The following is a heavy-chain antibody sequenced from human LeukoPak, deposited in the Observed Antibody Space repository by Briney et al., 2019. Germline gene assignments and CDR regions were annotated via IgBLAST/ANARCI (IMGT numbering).Heavy chain of an antibody. Sequence: GGSLRLSCAASGFTFSSYATSWVRQAPGKGLEWVSAISGSGGSTYYADSVKGRFTISRDNSKNTLYLQMNSLRAEDTAVYYCAKDMTYCDFWSGDAFDIWGQGTMVTVSS. D-gene: IGHD3-3*01. CDR1: GFTFSSYA. CDR2: ISGSGGST. J-gene: IGHJ3*02. V-gene: IGHV3-23*01. CDR3: AKDMTYCDFWSGDAFDI.